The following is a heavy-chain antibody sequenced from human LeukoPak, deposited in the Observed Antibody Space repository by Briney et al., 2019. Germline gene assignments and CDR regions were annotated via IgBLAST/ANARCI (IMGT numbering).Heavy chain of an antibody. D-gene: IGHD6-13*01. Sequence: SETLSLTCSVSGGSISSGSYYWSWIRQPAGKGLEWIGRIYSSGSTNYNPSLKSRVTISVDTSKNQLSLKLSSVTAADTAVYYCARAGLGIATKFDPWGQGTLVTVSS. J-gene: IGHJ5*02. CDR2: IYSSGST. CDR3: ARAGLGIATKFDP. CDR1: GGSISSGSYY. V-gene: IGHV4-61*02.